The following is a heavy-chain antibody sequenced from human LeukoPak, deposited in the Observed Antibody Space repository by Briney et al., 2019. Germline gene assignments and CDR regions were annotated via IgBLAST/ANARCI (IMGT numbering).Heavy chain of an antibody. CDR3: ATDSDVGRFFH. V-gene: IGHV4-38-2*02. CDR1: GYSITRGFY. J-gene: IGHJ4*02. CDR2: VSHSGST. D-gene: IGHD1-26*01. Sequence: PSETLSLTCSVFGYSITRGFYWGWIRQPPGQGLEWIGTVSHSGSTYYNPSLKSRVNISVDTSNNQFSLKVNSVTAADTAMYYCATDSDVGRFFHWGQGTVVTVSS.